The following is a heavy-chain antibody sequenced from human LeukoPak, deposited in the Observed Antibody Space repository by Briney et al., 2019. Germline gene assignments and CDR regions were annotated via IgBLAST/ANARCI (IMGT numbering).Heavy chain of an antibody. Sequence: PGGSLRLSCAASGFTFSSYAMHWVRQAPGKGLEWVAVISYDGSNKYYADSVKGRFTISRDNSKNTLYLRMNSLRAEDTAVYYCARDSAAMVSFDYWGQGTLVTVSS. CDR1: GFTFSSYA. D-gene: IGHD5-18*01. V-gene: IGHV3-30-3*01. J-gene: IGHJ4*02. CDR2: ISYDGSNK. CDR3: ARDSAAMVSFDY.